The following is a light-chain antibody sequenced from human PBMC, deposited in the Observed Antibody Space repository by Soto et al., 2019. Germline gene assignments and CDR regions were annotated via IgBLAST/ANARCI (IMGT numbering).Light chain of an antibody. CDR2: LNSDGSH. CDR1: SGHSNYA. V-gene: IGLV4-69*01. CDR3: QTWGSGIVV. J-gene: IGLJ2*01. Sequence: QLVLTQSPSASASLGASDKLTYTLSSGHSNYAIAWHQQQSEKGPRYLMKLNSDGSHSKGDGIPDRFSGSSSGAERYLTISSLQSEDEADYYCQTWGSGIVVFGGGTKLTVL.